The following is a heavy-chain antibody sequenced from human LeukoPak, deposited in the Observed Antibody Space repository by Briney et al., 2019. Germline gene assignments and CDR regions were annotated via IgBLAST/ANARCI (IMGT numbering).Heavy chain of an antibody. Sequence: GGSLRLSCAASGLTFDDYAMHWVRQGSGKGLEWVSTISGSGGSTYYADSVKGRFTIPRDNSKNTLYLQMNSLRAEDTAVYYCAKDPYDFWSGYYVIDYWGQGTLVTVSS. D-gene: IGHD3-3*01. CDR1: GLTFDDYA. CDR3: AKDPYDFWSGYYVIDY. V-gene: IGHV3-23*01. CDR2: ISGSGGST. J-gene: IGHJ4*02.